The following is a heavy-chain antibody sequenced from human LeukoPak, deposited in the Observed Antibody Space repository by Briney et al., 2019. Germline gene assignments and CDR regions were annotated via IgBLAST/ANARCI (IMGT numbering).Heavy chain of an antibody. D-gene: IGHD3-22*01. V-gene: IGHV4-59*01. CDR2: IYYSGST. CDR3: ARDNPHNYYDSSGYSYRYFDL. CDR1: GGSISSYY. Sequence: PSETLSLTCTVSGGSISSYYWSWIRQPPGKGLEWIGYIYYSGSTNYNPSLKSRVTISVDTSKNQFSLKLSSVTAADTAVYYCARDNPHNYYDSSGYSYRYFDLWGRGTLVTVSS. J-gene: IGHJ2*01.